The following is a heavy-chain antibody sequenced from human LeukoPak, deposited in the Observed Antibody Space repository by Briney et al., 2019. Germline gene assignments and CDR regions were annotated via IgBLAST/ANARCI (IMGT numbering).Heavy chain of an antibody. CDR2: IYYIGDT. Sequence: PSETLSLTCTVSGGSISSYYWSWVRQPPGKGLEWIGYIYYIGDTNYNPSLGSRVTISVDTSKNQSSLKLRSVTAADTAVYYCATYTNYKNWIDPWGQGTLVTVSS. V-gene: IGHV4-59*12. CDR3: ATYTNYKNWIDP. J-gene: IGHJ5*02. CDR1: GGSISSYY. D-gene: IGHD2-8*01.